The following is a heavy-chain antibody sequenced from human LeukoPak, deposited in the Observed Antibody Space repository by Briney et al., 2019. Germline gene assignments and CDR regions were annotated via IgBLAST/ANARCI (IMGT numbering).Heavy chain of an antibody. CDR2: ISANSGNT. Sequence: GASVKVSCKTSGYTFTTNGISWVRQAPGQGLEWMGWISANSGNTNYAQKYQGRVTMTTDTSASTVYMELRSLRSDDTAVSYCARDRWYTFDNWGQGTLITVSS. D-gene: IGHD4-23*01. V-gene: IGHV1-18*01. CDR3: ARDRWYTFDN. CDR1: GYTFTTNG. J-gene: IGHJ4*02.